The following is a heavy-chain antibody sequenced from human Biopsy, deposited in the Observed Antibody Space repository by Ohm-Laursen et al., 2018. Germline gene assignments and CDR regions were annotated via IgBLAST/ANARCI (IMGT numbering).Heavy chain of an antibody. CDR3: ARGNGPSA. Sequence: SLRLSCAASGFTFTSDWMSWVRQAPGKGLEWVAIIREHGNEEFYVDSVKGRFTISRDNARNSVYLQMNSLRAEDTAIYYCARGNGPSAWGQGTLVTVSS. J-gene: IGHJ5*02. CDR2: IREHGNEE. D-gene: IGHD4-11*01. CDR1: GFTFTSDW. V-gene: IGHV3-7*04.